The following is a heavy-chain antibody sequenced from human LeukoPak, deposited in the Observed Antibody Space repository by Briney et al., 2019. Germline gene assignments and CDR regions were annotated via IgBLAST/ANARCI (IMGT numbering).Heavy chain of an antibody. CDR1: GGSISSSSYY. CDR2: IYYSGSI. V-gene: IGHV4-39*01. D-gene: IGHD1-26*01. CDR3: GGGSYLTVDY. Sequence: KPSETLSLTCTVSGGSISSSSYYWGWIRQPPGKGLERIGSIYYSGSIYYNPSLKSRVTISVDTSKNQFSLKLSSVTAADTAVYYCGGGSYLTVDYWGQGTLVTASS. J-gene: IGHJ4*02.